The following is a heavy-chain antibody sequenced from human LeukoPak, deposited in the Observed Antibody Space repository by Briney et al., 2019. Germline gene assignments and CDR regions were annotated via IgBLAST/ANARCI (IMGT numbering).Heavy chain of an antibody. CDR3: ARQDDSDRGDPNWFDP. CDR1: GGSISGSNSY. D-gene: IGHD2-21*02. CDR2: ISYGGRT. V-gene: IGHV4-39*01. J-gene: IGHJ5*02. Sequence: KPSETLSLTCTVSGGSISGSNSYWAWIRQSPGKELQWLGSISYGGRTFYNPSLGSRVTMSVDTSKSQFSLRLSSVTATDTAVYHRARQDDSDRGDPNWFDPWGQGSLVTVSS.